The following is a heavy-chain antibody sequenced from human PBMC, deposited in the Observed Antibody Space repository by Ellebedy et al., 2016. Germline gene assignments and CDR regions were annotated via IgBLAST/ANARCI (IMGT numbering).Heavy chain of an antibody. CDR3: TRAYYYASGSVYFDY. V-gene: IGHV3-48*02. Sequence: GGSLRLXXAASGFTFSSYSMNWVRQAPGKGLEWVSYISSASSTIYYADSVKGRFTISRDNARKSLYLQMNSLRDEDTAVYYCTRAYYYASGSVYFDYWGQGTLVTVSS. J-gene: IGHJ4*02. D-gene: IGHD3-10*01. CDR1: GFTFSSYS. CDR2: ISSASSTI.